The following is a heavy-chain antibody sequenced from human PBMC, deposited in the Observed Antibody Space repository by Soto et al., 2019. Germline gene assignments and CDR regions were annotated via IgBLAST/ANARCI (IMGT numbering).Heavy chain of an antibody. CDR3: ARGTYYYDSSGYYLFDY. D-gene: IGHD3-22*01. Sequence: SETLSLTCAVSGGSISSGGYSWSWIRQPPGKGLEWIGYIYHSGSTYYNPSLKSRVTISVDRSKNQFSLKLSSVTAADTAVYYCARGTYYYDSSGYYLFDYWGQGTLVTVSS. CDR2: IYHSGST. J-gene: IGHJ4*02. V-gene: IGHV4-30-2*01. CDR1: GGSISSGGYS.